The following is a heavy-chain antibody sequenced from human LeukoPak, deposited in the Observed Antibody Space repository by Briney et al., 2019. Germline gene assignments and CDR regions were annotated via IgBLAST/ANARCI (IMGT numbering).Heavy chain of an antibody. D-gene: IGHD3-9*01. V-gene: IGHV3-74*01. Sequence: PGGSLRLSCAASGFTFSNYWMHWVRPAPGKGLVWVSRINSDGRSRSYADSVKGRFTISRDNAKNTLYLQMNSLRAEDTAVYYCAKVGGRGFDWLLYFDYWGQGTLVTVSS. CDR3: AKVGGRGFDWLLYFDY. J-gene: IGHJ4*02. CDR2: INSDGRSR. CDR1: GFTFSNYW.